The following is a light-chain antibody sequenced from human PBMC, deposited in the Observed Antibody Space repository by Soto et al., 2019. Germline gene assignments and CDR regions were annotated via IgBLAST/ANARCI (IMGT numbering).Light chain of an antibody. CDR2: EVS. J-gene: IGLJ2*01. V-gene: IGLV2-14*01. CDR1: NSDIGDYNF. Sequence: QSVLTQPASVSGSPGQSITISCTGTNSDIGDYNFVSWYQQLPGTAPKLIISEVSNRPSGVSTRFSGSKSGNTASLTISGLQPEDEADYYCSSYSTIGAEVHFGGGTKLTVL. CDR3: SSYSTIGAEVH.